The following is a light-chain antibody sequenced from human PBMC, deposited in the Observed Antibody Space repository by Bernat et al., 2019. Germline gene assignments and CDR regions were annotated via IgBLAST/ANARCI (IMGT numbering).Light chain of an antibody. Sequence: QSALTQPPSASGSPGQSVTISCTGTSSDVGGYKYVSWYQQHPGKAPKLMIYEVSKRPSGVPDCFSGSKSGNTASLTVSGLQAEDEGDYYCSSYAGSNNFPYVFGTGTKVTVL. CDR2: EVS. J-gene: IGLJ1*01. CDR1: SSDVGGYKY. V-gene: IGLV2-8*01. CDR3: SSYAGSNNFPYV.